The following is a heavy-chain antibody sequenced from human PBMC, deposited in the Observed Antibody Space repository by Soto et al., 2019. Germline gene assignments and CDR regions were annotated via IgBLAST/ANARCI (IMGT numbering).Heavy chain of an antibody. Sequence: GGSLRLSCSASGFTFSSYAMHWVRQAPGKGLEYVSAISSNGGSTYYADSVKGRFTISRDNSKNTLYLQMSSLRAEDTAVYYCVKDSTPASSGYSHYFDYWGQGTLVTVSS. CDR2: ISSNGGST. V-gene: IGHV3-64D*06. J-gene: IGHJ4*02. CDR1: GFTFSSYA. CDR3: VKDSTPASSGYSHYFDY. D-gene: IGHD3-22*01.